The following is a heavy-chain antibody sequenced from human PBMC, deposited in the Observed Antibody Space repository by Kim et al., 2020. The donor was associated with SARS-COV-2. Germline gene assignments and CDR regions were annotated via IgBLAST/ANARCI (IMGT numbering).Heavy chain of an antibody. D-gene: IGHD3-3*01. CDR2: ISWNSGSI. CDR3: AKDINYDFWSGAAFDY. J-gene: IGHJ4*02. Sequence: GGSLRLSCAASGFTFGDYAMHWVRQAPGKGLEWVSGISWNSGSIGYADSVKGRFTISRDNAKNSLYLQMNSLRAEDTALYYCAKDINYDFWSGAAFDYWGQGTLVTVSS. CDR1: GFTFGDYA. V-gene: IGHV3-9*01.